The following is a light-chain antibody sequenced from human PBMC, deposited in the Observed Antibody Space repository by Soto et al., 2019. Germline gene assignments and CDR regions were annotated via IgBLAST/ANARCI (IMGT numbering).Light chain of an antibody. CDR3: QQVKSYPLLT. V-gene: IGKV1-9*01. CDR2: GAS. J-gene: IGKJ4*01. Sequence: DIQLTQSPSFLSASIGDRVTITCRASQGISSYLAWYQQKPGKAPRLLIYGASKLQTGVASRFSGSGSGTEFALTINSLQPEEFATYYCQQVKSYPLLTFGGGTNVEIK. CDR1: QGISSY.